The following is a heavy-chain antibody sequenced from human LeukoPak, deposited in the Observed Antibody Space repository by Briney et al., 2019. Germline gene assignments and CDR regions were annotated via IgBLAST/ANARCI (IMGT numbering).Heavy chain of an antibody. Sequence: GGSLRLSCAASGFTFSSYWMSWVRQAPGKGLEWVANIKQGGSEKYYVDSVKGRFTISRDNAKNSLYLQMNSLRAEDTAVYYCARADEGGWYNYYYGTDVWGRGTTVTVSS. CDR2: IKQGGSEK. CDR3: ARADEGGWYNYYYGTDV. CDR1: GFTFSSYW. D-gene: IGHD6-19*01. V-gene: IGHV3-7*01. J-gene: IGHJ6*02.